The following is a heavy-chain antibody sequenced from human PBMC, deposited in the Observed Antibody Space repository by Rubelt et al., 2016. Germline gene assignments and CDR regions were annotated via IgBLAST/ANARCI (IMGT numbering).Heavy chain of an antibody. CDR3: ARGVDYSNYAERWD. D-gene: IGHD4-11*01. Sequence: QVQLQESGPGLVKPSGTLSLTCAVSGGSISSSNWWSWVRQPPGKGLEWIGEIYHSGSTNYNPSLKSGVTISVDKSKDQISMKLSSVTAAETAVDYCARGVDYSNYAERWDWGQGTLVTVSS. CDR1: GGSISSSNW. CDR2: IYHSGST. J-gene: IGHJ4*02. V-gene: IGHV4-4*02.